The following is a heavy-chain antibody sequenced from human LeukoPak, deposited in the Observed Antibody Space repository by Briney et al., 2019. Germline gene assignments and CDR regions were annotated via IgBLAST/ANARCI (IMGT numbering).Heavy chain of an antibody. CDR3: ATDKCTSTSCYQDY. D-gene: IGHD2-2*01. CDR1: GGSISSYY. CDR2: IYYSGST. J-gene: IGHJ4*02. Sequence: SETLSLTCTVSGGSISSYYWSWIRQPPGKGLEWIRYIYYSGSTNYNPSLKSRVTISVDTSKNQFSLKLSSVTAADTAVYYCATDKCTSTSCYQDYWGQGTLVTVSS. V-gene: IGHV4-59*01.